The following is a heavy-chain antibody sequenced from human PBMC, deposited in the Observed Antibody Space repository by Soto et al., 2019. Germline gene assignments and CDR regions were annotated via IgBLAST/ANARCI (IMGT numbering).Heavy chain of an antibody. D-gene: IGHD3-22*01. CDR1: RGSISDYY. Sequence: SLTCTVSRGSISDYYWGWIRQPPGKGLEWVGYFYDSGSTKYNPSLKSRVTISVDTSKNQISLEMKSVTVADTAVYYCARVGSGGYSNNWFDPWGQGTLVTVS. V-gene: IGHV4-59*01. CDR2: FYDSGST. J-gene: IGHJ5*02. CDR3: ARVGSGGYSNNWFDP.